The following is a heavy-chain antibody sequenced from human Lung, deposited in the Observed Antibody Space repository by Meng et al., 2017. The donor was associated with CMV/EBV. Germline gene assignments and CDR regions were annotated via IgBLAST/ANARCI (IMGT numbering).Heavy chain of an antibody. Sequence: GESXKISCAASGFIFNNHAMNWVRQAPGKGLEWVSAISGSTPDKWYADSVRGRFTISRDNAKNSLYLEMSSLRAEDTAAYFCARGSVGYYGMDVWGQGALVTVSS. V-gene: IGHV3-21*01. J-gene: IGHJ6*02. D-gene: IGHD6-19*01. CDR2: ISGSTPDK. CDR3: ARGSVGYYGMDV. CDR1: GFIFNNHA.